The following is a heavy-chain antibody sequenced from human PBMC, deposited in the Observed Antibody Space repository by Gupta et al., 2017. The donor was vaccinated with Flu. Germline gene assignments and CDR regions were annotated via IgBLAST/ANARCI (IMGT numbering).Heavy chain of an antibody. CDR2: IGGSGGST. Sequence: MTWVRQAPGKGLEWVSAIGGSGGSTYYADSVKGRFTISRDNSKNTVYLQMNSLRAEDTAVYYCAKGVEWCIDWGQGTLVTVSS. D-gene: IGHD3-3*01. V-gene: IGHV3-23*01. J-gene: IGHJ4*02. CDR3: AKGVEWCID.